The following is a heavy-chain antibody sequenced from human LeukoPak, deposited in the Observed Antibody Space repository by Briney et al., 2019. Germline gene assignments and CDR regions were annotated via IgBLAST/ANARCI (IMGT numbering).Heavy chain of an antibody. CDR2: IIPIFGTA. CDR3: ATLGYCSGGSCYYFDY. J-gene: IGHJ4*02. D-gene: IGHD2-15*01. CDR1: GGTFSSYA. V-gene: IGHV1-69*13. Sequence: SVKVSCKASGGTFSSYAISWVRLAPGQGLEWMGGIIPIFGTANYAQKFQGRVTITADESTSTAYMELSSLRSEDTAVYYCATLGYCSGGSCYYFDYWGQGTLVTVSS.